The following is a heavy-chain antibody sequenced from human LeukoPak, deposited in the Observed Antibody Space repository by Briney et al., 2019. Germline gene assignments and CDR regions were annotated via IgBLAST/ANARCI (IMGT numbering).Heavy chain of an antibody. CDR3: AKRADSPQRYFQH. CDR1: GFTFSSYA. V-gene: IGHV3-23*01. Sequence: GGSLRLSCAASGFTFSSYAMSWVRQAPGKGLEWVSAISGSGGSSFYADSVKGRFTISRDNSKSTVYLQMNSLTAADTAVYYCAKRADSPQRYFQHWGQGTLVTVSS. CDR2: ISGSGGSS. J-gene: IGHJ1*01. D-gene: IGHD6-25*01.